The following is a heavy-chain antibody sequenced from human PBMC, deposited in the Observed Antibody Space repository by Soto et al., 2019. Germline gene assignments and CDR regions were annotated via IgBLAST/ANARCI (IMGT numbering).Heavy chain of an antibody. CDR3: GGVGCSSTSFYVFSYYSRAV. Sequence: PGGSLRLSCAASGFTFSDYYMSWIRQAPGKGLEWVSYISSSGSTIYYADSVKGRFTISRDNAKNSLYLQMNSLRAEDTAVYYWGGVGCSSTSFYVFSYYSRAVGGKGTTVPFSS. D-gene: IGHD2-2*01. CDR2: ISSSGSTI. V-gene: IGHV3-11*01. CDR1: GFTFSDYY. J-gene: IGHJ6*03.